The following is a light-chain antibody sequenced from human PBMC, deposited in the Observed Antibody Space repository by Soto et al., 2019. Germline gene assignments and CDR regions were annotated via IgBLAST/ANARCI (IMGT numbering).Light chain of an antibody. CDR2: GAS. V-gene: IGKV3-15*01. CDR1: QSVSSN. J-gene: IGKJ1*01. Sequence: IGMTQSPATLSVSPGERSTLSCRASQSVSSNLAWYQQKPGQAPRLLIYGASTRATGIPARFSGSGSGTEFTLTISSLQSEDFAVYYCQQYNNWPRPFGQGTKVDIK. CDR3: QQYNNWPRP.